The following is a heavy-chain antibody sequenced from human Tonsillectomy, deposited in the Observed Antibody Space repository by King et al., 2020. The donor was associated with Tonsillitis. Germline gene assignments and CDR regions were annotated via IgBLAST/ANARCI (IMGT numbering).Heavy chain of an antibody. CDR2: ISSHSRYV. CDR1: GFSFGDYD. J-gene: IGHJ3*02. V-gene: IGHV3-21*01. CDR3: AKDKGAAYYDSGRGAFDM. D-gene: IGHD3-22*01. Sequence: VQLVESGGGLVKPGGALRLSCATSGFSFGDYDMNWVRQAPGKGLEWVSSISSHSRYVYFLASVNGRVAISRNNANNFMDLQILSLRVEDTAVYYCAKDKGAAYYDSGRGAFDMWGQGTMVTVSS.